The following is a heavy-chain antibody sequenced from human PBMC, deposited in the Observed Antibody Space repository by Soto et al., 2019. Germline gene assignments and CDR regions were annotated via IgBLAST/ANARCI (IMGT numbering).Heavy chain of an antibody. CDR2: INHSGST. CDR3: ARDYFIPYHKLFNRNCPMVRARIDV. Sequence: QVQLQQWGAGLLKPSETLSLTCAVYGGSFSGYYWSWIRQPPGKGLEWIGEINHSGSTNYNPSLKRRLTISVYTSKNQVSLKLSAVTAADTAVYYCARDYFIPYHKLFNRNCPMVRARIDVWGQGTTVTVSS. V-gene: IGHV4-34*01. J-gene: IGHJ6*02. CDR1: GGSFSGYY. D-gene: IGHD3-10*01.